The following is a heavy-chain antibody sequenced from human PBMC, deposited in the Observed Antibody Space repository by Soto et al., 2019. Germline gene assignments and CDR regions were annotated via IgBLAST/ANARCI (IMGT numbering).Heavy chain of an antibody. CDR2: ISWDGGST. J-gene: IGHJ4*02. CDR1: VFPFDGYT. Sequence: PGGSLTLSCVASVFPFDGYTMPWVRQAPGKGLEWVSLISWDGGSTYYADSVKGRFTISRDNSKNSLYLQMNSLRTEDTALYYCAKAVGAVRYYFDYWGQGTLFTVSS. V-gene: IGHV3-43*01. CDR3: AKAVGAVRYYFDY. D-gene: IGHD3-10*01.